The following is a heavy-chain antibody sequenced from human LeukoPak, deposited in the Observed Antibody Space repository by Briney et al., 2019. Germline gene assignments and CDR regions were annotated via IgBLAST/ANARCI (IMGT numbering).Heavy chain of an antibody. Sequence: ASVKVSCKASGYTFTDFYIHWVRQAPGQGLEWMGWINPNSGSTKYAQKFQGRVTMTRNTSISAAYMEVSRLRSDGTAMFYCARDTSIVGATAVDYWGQGTLVTVSS. CDR1: GYTFTDFY. CDR2: INPNSGST. CDR3: ARDTSIVGATAVDY. V-gene: IGHV1-2*02. D-gene: IGHD1-26*01. J-gene: IGHJ4*02.